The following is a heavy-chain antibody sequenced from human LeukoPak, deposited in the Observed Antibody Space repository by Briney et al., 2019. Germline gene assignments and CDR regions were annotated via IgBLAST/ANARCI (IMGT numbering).Heavy chain of an antibody. D-gene: IGHD5-12*01. CDR2: IDYRGST. J-gene: IGHJ3*02. V-gene: IGHV4-59*01. CDR1: NDSISNYY. CDR3: ARSRSGYGYEHGAFEI. Sequence: PSETLSLTCTVPNDSISNYYWSWIRQPPGKGLEWIAYIDYRGSTTNNPSLRSRITISVDTSRNQFSLKLRSVTAADTAVYYCARSRSGYGYEHGAFEIWGQGTMVTVSS.